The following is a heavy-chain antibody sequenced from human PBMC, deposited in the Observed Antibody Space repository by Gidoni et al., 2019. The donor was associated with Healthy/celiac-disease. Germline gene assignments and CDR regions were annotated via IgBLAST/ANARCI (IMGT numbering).Heavy chain of an antibody. CDR2: IYYSGST. J-gene: IGHJ4*02. Sequence: LQLQQSGPGLVKPPETLYHTCTVSGGSINSRSYYWGWIRQPPGTGLEWIGSIYYSGSTYDNPSLKRRLTISVDTSKNQFCLTLSAVTAAESAVYYLARHERGYIYGPFSDFDYWGQGTLVTVSS. V-gene: IGHV4-39*01. CDR1: GGSINSRSYY. CDR3: ARHERGYIYGPFSDFDY. D-gene: IGHD5-18*01.